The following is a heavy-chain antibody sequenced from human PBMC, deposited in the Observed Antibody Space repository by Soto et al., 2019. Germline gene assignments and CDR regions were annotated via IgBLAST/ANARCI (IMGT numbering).Heavy chain of an antibody. D-gene: IGHD1-1*01. Sequence: QVQLVESGGGVVQPGRSLRLSCAASGFSFSSYGMHWVRQAPGKGLEWVAMISYDGTDEYYADSVKGRFTISRDNSKNTVYMQLNRLRAEDTAEYYCAKQGSGWNDHFDYWGQGTLVTVSS. CDR2: ISYDGTDE. J-gene: IGHJ4*02. CDR1: GFSFSSYG. CDR3: AKQGSGWNDHFDY. V-gene: IGHV3-30*18.